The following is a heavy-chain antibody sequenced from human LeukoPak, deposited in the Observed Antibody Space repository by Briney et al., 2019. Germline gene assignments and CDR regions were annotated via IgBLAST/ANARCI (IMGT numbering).Heavy chain of an antibody. J-gene: IGHJ4*02. Sequence: GESLKISCEASGYSFRNYWIAWVRQMPGKGPECMGLIYPADSDTRYSPSFQGQVTISADKSISTAYLQWSSLKASDTAMYYCARQGSGSYYADYWGQGTLVTVSS. CDR2: IYPADSDT. CDR1: GYSFRNYW. CDR3: ARQGSGSYYADY. D-gene: IGHD3-10*01. V-gene: IGHV5-51*01.